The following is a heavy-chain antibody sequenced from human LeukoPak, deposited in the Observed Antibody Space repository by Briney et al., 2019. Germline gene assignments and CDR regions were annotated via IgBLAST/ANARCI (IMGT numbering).Heavy chain of an antibody. V-gene: IGHV3-74*01. CDR3: ASAYTYVRLGDH. CDR2: TNLHGSTL. CDR1: GFAFSNYW. Sequence: GGSLRLSCAVSGFAFSNYWMHWVRQAPGKGLVWVARTNLHGSTLDYADSVKGRFTISRDNVKNTLFLQMNSLRVEDTAVYYCASAYTYVRLGDHWGQGTLVTVSS. D-gene: IGHD3-16*01. J-gene: IGHJ4*02.